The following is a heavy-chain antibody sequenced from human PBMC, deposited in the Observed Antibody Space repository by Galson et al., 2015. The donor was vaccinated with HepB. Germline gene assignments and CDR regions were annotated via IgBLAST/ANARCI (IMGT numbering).Heavy chain of an antibody. D-gene: IGHD3-10*01. CDR1: GFTFTSYA. Sequence: SLRLSCAASGFTFTSYAMSWVRQAPGKGLEWVSSISGNGGRTYYADSARGRFTISRDNSKNTVYLQMKTLRAEDTAVYYCAKTNDGSGSSIVYYYGMNVWGQGTTVTVSS. CDR2: ISGNGGRT. CDR3: AKTNDGSGSSIVYYYGMNV. V-gene: IGHV3-23*01. J-gene: IGHJ6*02.